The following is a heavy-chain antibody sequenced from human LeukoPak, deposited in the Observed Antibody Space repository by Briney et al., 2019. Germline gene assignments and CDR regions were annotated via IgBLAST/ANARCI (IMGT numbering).Heavy chain of an antibody. D-gene: IGHD5-12*01. CDR1: GFTFNSYS. CDR3: AKGGGYEAQYYYYYLDV. CDR2: IRYDGSNK. Sequence: GGSLRLSCAASGFTFNSYSMHWVRQAPGKGLEWVAFIRYDGSNKYYADSVKGRFTISRDNSKNTLYLQMKSLRAEDTAVYYCAKGGGYEAQYYYYYLDVWGKGTTVTISS. V-gene: IGHV3-30*02. J-gene: IGHJ6*03.